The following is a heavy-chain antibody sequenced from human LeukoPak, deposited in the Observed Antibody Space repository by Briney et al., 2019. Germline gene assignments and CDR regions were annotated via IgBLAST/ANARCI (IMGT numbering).Heavy chain of an antibody. J-gene: IGHJ5*02. CDR1: GDTVSSNSVT. D-gene: IGHD1-1*01. V-gene: IGHV6-1*01. CDR3: ERRLTRYVCFEP. Sequence: SQTLSLTCAISGDTVSSNSVTWDCIRQSPSRSREWLCRTYYRCTWYNDYAVSVRGRITVNTDTSKNQFSLHVSSMTPEDTAVYYCERRLTRYVCFEPWGQGILVTVSS. CDR2: TYYRCTWYN.